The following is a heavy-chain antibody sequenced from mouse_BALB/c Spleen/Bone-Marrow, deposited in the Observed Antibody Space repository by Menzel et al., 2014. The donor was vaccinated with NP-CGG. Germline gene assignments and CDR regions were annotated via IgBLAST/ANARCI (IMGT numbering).Heavy chain of an antibody. D-gene: IGHD1-1*02. CDR3: ARQKYGYAMDY. V-gene: IGHV2-6-1*01. CDR1: GFSLTSYG. CDR2: IWSDGST. Sequence: QVHVKQSGPGLVAPSQLLSITCTISGFSLTSYGVHWVRQPPGKGLEWLVVIWSDGSTTYNSALKSRLSISKDNSKSQVFLKMNSLQTDDTAMYYCARQKYGYAMDYWGQGTSVTVSS. J-gene: IGHJ4*01.